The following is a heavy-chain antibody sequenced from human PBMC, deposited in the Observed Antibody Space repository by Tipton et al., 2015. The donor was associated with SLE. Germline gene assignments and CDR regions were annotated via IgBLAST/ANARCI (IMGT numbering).Heavy chain of an antibody. CDR1: GGSISSGGYY. J-gene: IGHJ3*02. D-gene: IGHD5-24*01. CDR2: LYYSGST. V-gene: IGHV4-31*03. CDR3: ASKEGYNSPVAFDI. Sequence: TLSLTCTVSGGSISSGGYYWSWIRQHPGKGLEWIGYLYYSGSTYYTPSLKSRVTISVDTSKNQFSLQLSSVTAADTAVYYCASKEGYNSPVAFDIWGQGTMVTVSS.